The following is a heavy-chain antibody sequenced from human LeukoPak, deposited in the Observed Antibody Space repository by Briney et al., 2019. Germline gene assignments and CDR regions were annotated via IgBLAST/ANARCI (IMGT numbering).Heavy chain of an antibody. Sequence: SETLSLTCAVYGGSFSGYYWSWIRQPPGKGLEWIGEINHSGSTNYNPSLKSRVTISVDTSKNQFSLKLSSVTAADTAVYYCASGRATRGDASDIWGQGTMVTVSS. CDR3: ASGRATRGDASDI. CDR2: INHSGST. V-gene: IGHV4-34*01. D-gene: IGHD3-10*01. CDR1: GGSFSGYY. J-gene: IGHJ3*02.